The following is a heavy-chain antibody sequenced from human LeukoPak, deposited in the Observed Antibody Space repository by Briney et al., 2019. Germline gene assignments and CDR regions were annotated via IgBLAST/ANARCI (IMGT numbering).Heavy chain of an antibody. V-gene: IGHV1-2*02. Sequence: ASLKVSCKASGYTFTGYYMHWVRQAPGQGLEWMGWINPNRGGTNYAQKLQGRVTMTTDTSTSTAYMELRSLRSDDTAVYYCAREGTIFGVVSDAFDIWGQGTMVTVSS. J-gene: IGHJ3*02. CDR2: INPNRGGT. D-gene: IGHD3-3*01. CDR1: GYTFTGYY. CDR3: AREGTIFGVVSDAFDI.